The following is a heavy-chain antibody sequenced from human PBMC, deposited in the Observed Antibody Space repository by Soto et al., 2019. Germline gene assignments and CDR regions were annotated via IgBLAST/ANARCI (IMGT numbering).Heavy chain of an antibody. Sequence: SETVSLTCTVSGGSIYSSSSYWGWIRQPPGKGLEWIGSIYYSGSTYYNPSLRSRVTISVDTSKNQFSLKLNSVTAADTAVYYCARHWGGYRLGWFDPWGQGTLVTVSS. CDR3: ARHWGGYRLGWFDP. CDR1: GGSIYSSSSY. CDR2: IYYSGST. J-gene: IGHJ5*02. V-gene: IGHV4-39*01. D-gene: IGHD3-10*01.